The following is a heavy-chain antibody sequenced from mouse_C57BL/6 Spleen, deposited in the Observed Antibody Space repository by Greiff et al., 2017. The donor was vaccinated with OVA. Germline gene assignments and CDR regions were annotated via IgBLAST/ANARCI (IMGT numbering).Heavy chain of an antibody. CDR1: GYTFTSYW. D-gene: IGHD1-1*01. CDR3: ARFTTNY. CDR2: IDPSASYT. Sequence: QVQLQQPGAELVKPGASVKLSCKASGYTFTSYWMQWVKQRPGQGLEWIGEIDPSASYTNYNQKFKGKATLTVDTSSSTAYMQLSSLTSEDSAVYYCARFTTNYWGQGTTLTVSS. J-gene: IGHJ2*01. V-gene: IGHV1-50*01.